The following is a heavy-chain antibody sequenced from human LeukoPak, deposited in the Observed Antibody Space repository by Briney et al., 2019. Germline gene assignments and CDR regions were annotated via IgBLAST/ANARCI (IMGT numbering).Heavy chain of an antibody. D-gene: IGHD3-22*01. CDR2: IYHRGST. CDR1: GYSISNGYY. CDR3: ARRRYDASGYYPSRGRYFDY. J-gene: IGHJ4*02. Sequence: SETLSLTCTVSGYSISNGYYWGWIRQPPGKGLEWVGSIYHRGSTYYNPSLRSRVTISVDTSKNQFSLELTSVTAADTAVYYCARRRYDASGYYPSRGRYFDYWGQGTLVTVSS. V-gene: IGHV4-38-2*02.